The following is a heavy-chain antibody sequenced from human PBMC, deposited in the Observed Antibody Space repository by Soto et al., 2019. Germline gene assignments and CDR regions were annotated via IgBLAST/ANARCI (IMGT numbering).Heavy chain of an antibody. D-gene: IGHD3-3*01. CDR2: ISAYNCNP. J-gene: IGHJ6*02. V-gene: IGHV1-18*04. CDR3: TMYYDFWSCYHALDGMDV. CDR1: GYTFTRYG. Sequence: ASVKVSCKASGYTFTRYGISWVRQAPVQGLEWIGCISAYNCNPNYAQKLQGRVTMTTDTSTSTAYTELRSLRSVDTAVNYRTMYYDFWSCYHALDGMDVWGQGTTVTVSS.